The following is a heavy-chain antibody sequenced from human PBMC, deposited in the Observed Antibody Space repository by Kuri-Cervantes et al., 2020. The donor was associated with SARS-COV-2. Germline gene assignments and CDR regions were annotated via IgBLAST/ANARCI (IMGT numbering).Heavy chain of an antibody. D-gene: IGHD4-17*01. CDR3: ARGGYGDYLS. J-gene: IGHJ5*02. CDR1: GGSISSGGYY. CDR2: IYYSGST. V-gene: IGHV4-31*03. Sequence: LRLSCTVSGGSISSGGYYWSWIRQHPGKGLEWIGYIYYSGSTYYNPSLKSRVTISVDTSKNQFSLKLSSVTAADTAVYYCARGGYGDYLSWGQGTLVTVSS.